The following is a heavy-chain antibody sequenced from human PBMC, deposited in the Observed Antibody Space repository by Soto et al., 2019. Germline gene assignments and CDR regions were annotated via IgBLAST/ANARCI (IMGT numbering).Heavy chain of an antibody. J-gene: IGHJ4*02. CDR2: ISSTGDT. CDR1: GVSISDYR. CDR3: ARHRNPCFDY. V-gene: IGHV4-59*08. Sequence: PSETLSLTCTVSGVSISDYRWNWIRQPPGRGLEWIGYISSTGDTNYNPSLRSRVTMSVDTSKSQFSLRLTPVTAADTAVYYCARHRNPCFDYWGQGALVTVSS.